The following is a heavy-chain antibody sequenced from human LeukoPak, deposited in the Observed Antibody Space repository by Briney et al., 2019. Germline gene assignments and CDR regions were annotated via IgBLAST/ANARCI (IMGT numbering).Heavy chain of an antibody. J-gene: IGHJ6*03. CDR3: GRDARLGVVVEDYFYYMDV. Sequence: ASVKVSCKASAYTFTGYFMHWVRQAPGQGLEWMGLINPKTGGTHYAQKFQGRVTLTRDTSISTAFMELSRLTSDDAAVYYCGRDARLGVVVEDYFYYMDVWGKGTTVTVSS. V-gene: IGHV1-2*02. D-gene: IGHD3-22*01. CDR2: INPKTGGT. CDR1: AYTFTGYF.